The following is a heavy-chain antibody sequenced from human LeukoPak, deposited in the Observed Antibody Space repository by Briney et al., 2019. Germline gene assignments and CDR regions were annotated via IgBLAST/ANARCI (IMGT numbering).Heavy chain of an antibody. Sequence: GGSLRLSCAASGFTFSSYSMNWVRQAPGKGLEWVSSISSNSSYIYYADSVKGRFTISRDNAKNSLYLQMNSLRAEDTAVYYCARDFRGSGSYPPYWGQGTLVTVSS. CDR1: GFTFSSYS. CDR3: ARDFRGSGSYPPY. CDR2: ISSNSSYI. D-gene: IGHD3-10*01. J-gene: IGHJ4*02. V-gene: IGHV3-21*01.